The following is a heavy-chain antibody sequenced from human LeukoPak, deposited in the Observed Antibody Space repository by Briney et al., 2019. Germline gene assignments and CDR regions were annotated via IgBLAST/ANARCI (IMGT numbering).Heavy chain of an antibody. V-gene: IGHV3-43*01. Sequence: PGGSLRPSCAASGFTFDDYTMHWVRQAPGKGLEWVSLISWDGGSTYYADSVKGRFTISRDNSKNSLYLQMNSLRTEDTALYYCAKDASSSTAKGIDYWGQGTLVTVSS. CDR2: ISWDGGST. J-gene: IGHJ4*02. CDR3: AKDASSSTAKGIDY. CDR1: GFTFDDYT. D-gene: IGHD2-2*01.